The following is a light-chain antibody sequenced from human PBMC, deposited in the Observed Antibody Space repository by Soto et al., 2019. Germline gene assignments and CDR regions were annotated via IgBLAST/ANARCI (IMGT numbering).Light chain of an antibody. Sequence: DIQMTQSPSTLSASVGDRVIVTCRASQSISNWLAWYQQKPGKAPKLLIYDASTLEGGVPSRFHGSGSGTEFTLTINNLQTDDFATYYCQHYNSFSLTFGPGTKVDIE. CDR2: DAS. J-gene: IGKJ1*01. V-gene: IGKV1-5*01. CDR3: QHYNSFSLT. CDR1: QSISNW.